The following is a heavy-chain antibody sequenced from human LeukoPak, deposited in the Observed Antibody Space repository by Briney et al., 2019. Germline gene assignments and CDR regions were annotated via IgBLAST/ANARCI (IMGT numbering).Heavy chain of an antibody. CDR2: INPNGGGT. D-gene: IGHD1-26*01. CDR1: GYTFSVYY. Sequence: ASVKVSCKASGYTFSVYYIHWVRQAPGQGLEWVAWINPNGGGTKYAQKFQGRVTVTRDTSISTAYMELSRLRSDDTAVYYCARVIVGSTTYGYWGQGSLVTVSS. V-gene: IGHV1-2*02. J-gene: IGHJ4*02. CDR3: ARVIVGSTTYGY.